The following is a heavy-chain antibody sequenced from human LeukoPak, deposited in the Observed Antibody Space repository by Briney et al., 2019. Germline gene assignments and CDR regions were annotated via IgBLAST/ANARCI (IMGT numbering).Heavy chain of an antibody. V-gene: IGHV3-23*01. CDR3: ARDRVGATDYFDY. Sequence: GGSLRLSCAASGFTFNNYAMTWVRQAPGEGLQWVSSVISNGGSTYHADSVRGRFTISRDNSKNTLYLQMNSLRAEDTAIYYCARDRVGATDYFDYWGQGTLVTVSS. J-gene: IGHJ4*02. D-gene: IGHD1-26*01. CDR2: VISNGGST. CDR1: GFTFNNYA.